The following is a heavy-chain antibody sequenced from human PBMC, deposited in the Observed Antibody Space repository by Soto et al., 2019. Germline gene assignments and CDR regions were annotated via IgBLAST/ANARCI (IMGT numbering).Heavy chain of an antibody. D-gene: IGHD6-19*01. V-gene: IGHV1-18*01. CDR1: GYTFSSYG. Sequence: VASVKVSCKASGYTFSSYGISWVRQAPGQGLEWMGWISAQNGDTNYPQKLQGRVTITTHTPTSTAYMELRSLRSDDTAVYYCARAGAYSSGWPFDYWGQGTLVTVSS. CDR3: ARAGAYSSGWPFDY. J-gene: IGHJ4*02. CDR2: ISAQNGDT.